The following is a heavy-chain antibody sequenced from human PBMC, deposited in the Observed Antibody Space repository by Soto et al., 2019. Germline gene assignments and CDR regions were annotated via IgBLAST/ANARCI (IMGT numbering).Heavy chain of an antibody. J-gene: IGHJ4*02. CDR1: AGFPFSSYS. Sequence: EVQLVESGGGLVKPGGSLRLSCAASAGFPFSSYSMSWVRQAPGKGLEWVSYISSTSDYIYYAESVKGGFTASRDNAKKPLYLQINSLTAEDTAVYYCSRMTDVYCGGDCVGVWGQGTLVTVPS. CDR3: SRMTDVYCGGDCVGV. D-gene: IGHD2-21*02. V-gene: IGHV3-21*01. CDR2: ISSTSDYI.